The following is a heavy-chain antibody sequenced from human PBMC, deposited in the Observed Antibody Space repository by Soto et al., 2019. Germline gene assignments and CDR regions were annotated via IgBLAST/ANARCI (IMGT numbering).Heavy chain of an antibody. CDR2: INPSGGST. V-gene: IGHV1-46*01. CDR3: ARLGGTYGDPRYFDL. J-gene: IGHJ2*01. D-gene: IGHD4-17*01. CDR1: GYTFTSYY. Sequence: QVQLVQSGAEVKKPGASVKVSCKASGYTFTSYYMHWVRQAPGQGLEWMGIINPSGGSTSYAQKFQGRVNMTRDTSTSTVYMELSSLRSEDTAVYYCARLGGTYGDPRYFDLWGRGTLVTVSS.